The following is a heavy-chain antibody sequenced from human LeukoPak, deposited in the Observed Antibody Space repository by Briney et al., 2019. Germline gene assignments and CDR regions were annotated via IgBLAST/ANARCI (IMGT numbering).Heavy chain of an antibody. CDR2: ISSSGSTI. D-gene: IGHD1-26*01. CDR1: GFTFSDYY. Sequence: AGGSERLSCAAYGFTFSDYYMSWVRQAPGKGLEWVSYISSSGSTIYYADSVKGRFTISRDNAKNSLYLQMNSLRAEDTAVYYCAAGVGATIFDYWGQGTLVTVSS. CDR3: AAGVGATIFDY. V-gene: IGHV3-11*04. J-gene: IGHJ4*02.